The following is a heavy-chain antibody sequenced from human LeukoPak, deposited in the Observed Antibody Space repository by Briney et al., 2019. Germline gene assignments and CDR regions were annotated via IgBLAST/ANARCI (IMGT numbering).Heavy chain of an antibody. Sequence: GGSLRLSCAASGFTFSSYSMNWVRQAPGKGLEWVSSISSSSSYIYYADSVKGRFTISRDNAKNSLYLQMNSLRAEDTAVYYCAGEIRRDGYNSIRDAFDIWGQGTMVTVSS. CDR1: GFTFSSYS. J-gene: IGHJ3*02. CDR3: AGEIRRDGYNSIRDAFDI. CDR2: ISSSSSYI. V-gene: IGHV3-21*01. D-gene: IGHD5-24*01.